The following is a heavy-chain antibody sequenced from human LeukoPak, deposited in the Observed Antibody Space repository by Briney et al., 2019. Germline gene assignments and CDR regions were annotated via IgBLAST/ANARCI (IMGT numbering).Heavy chain of an antibody. J-gene: IGHJ4*02. Sequence: GGSLRLSCAASGFTFSSYEMNWVRQAPGKGLEWVSYISSSGSTIYYADSVKGRFTISRDNAKNSLYLQMNSLRAEDTAAYYCARVEWIVGFDYWGQGTLVTVSS. V-gene: IGHV3-48*03. D-gene: IGHD1-26*01. CDR2: ISSSGSTI. CDR3: ARVEWIVGFDY. CDR1: GFTFSSYE.